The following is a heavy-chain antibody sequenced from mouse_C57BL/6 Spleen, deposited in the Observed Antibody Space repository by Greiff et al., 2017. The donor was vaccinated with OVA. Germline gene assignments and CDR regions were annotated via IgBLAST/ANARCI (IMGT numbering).Heavy chain of an antibody. D-gene: IGHD2-4*01. CDR3: ARVGDYEGVYYAMDY. J-gene: IGHJ4*01. CDR2: ISDGGSYT. Sequence: EVKLVESGGGLVKPGGSLKLSCAASGFTFSSYAMSWVRQTPEKRLEWVATISDGGSYTYYPDNVKGRFTISRDNAKNNLYLQMSHLKSEDTAMYYCARVGDYEGVYYAMDYWGQGTSVTVSS. V-gene: IGHV5-4*03. CDR1: GFTFSSYA.